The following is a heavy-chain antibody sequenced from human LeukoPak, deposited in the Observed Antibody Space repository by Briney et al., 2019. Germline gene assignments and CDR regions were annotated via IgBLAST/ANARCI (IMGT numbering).Heavy chain of an antibody. J-gene: IGHJ3*02. CDR3: ARALNGFDI. CDR1: GFTFSNYW. V-gene: IGHV3-74*01. Sequence: GGSLRLSCAVSGFTFSNYWMHWVRQAPGKGLVWVSRIKSDGSRTDYADSVKGRFTISRDNAKNTLYLQMNSLRAEDTAVYYCARALNGFDIWGPGTLVTVSS. CDR2: IKSDGSRT.